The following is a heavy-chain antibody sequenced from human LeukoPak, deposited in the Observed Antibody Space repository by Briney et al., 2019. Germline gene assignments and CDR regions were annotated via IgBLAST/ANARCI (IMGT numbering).Heavy chain of an antibody. CDR3: AKDAPSGNFDY. Sequence: QPGRSLRLSCAASGFTFSSYGMHWVRQAPGKGLEWVAVIWYDGSNKYYADSVKGRFTIPRDNSKNTLYLQMNSLRAEDTAVYYCAKDAPSGNFDYWGQGTLVTVSS. CDR1: GFTFSSYG. J-gene: IGHJ4*02. D-gene: IGHD1-26*01. V-gene: IGHV3-33*06. CDR2: IWYDGSNK.